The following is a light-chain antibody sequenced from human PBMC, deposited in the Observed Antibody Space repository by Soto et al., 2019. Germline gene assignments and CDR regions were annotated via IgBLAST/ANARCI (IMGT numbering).Light chain of an antibody. J-gene: IGLJ1*01. Sequence: QSALTQPASVSGSPGQSITISCTGTSSDVGGYNYVSWYQQHPGKAPKLMLYDVSDRPSGVSNRCSGSKSDNTASLTISGLQAEDEADYYCSSYTTSSTLVFGTGTKVTVL. CDR1: SSDVGGYNY. V-gene: IGLV2-14*01. CDR2: DVS. CDR3: SSYTTSSTLV.